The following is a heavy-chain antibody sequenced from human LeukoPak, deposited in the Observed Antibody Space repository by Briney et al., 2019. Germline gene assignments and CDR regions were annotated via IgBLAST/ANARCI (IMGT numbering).Heavy chain of an antibody. CDR1: GFTFSGSA. CDR3: TKGYCSGSSCYPQFDP. D-gene: IGHD2-2*01. Sequence: GGSLRLSCAAPGFTFSGSAMHWVRQASGKGLEWVGRIRSKADSYATAYAASVKGRFTISRDDSKNTAYLQMNSLKTEDTAVYYCTKGYCSGSSCYPQFDPWGQGTLVTVSS. J-gene: IGHJ5*02. CDR2: IRSKADSYAT. V-gene: IGHV3-73*01.